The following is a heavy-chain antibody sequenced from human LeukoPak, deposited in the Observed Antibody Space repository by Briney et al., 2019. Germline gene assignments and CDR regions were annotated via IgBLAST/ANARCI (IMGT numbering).Heavy chain of an antibody. CDR3: ARDPAYGALDY. Sequence: GGSLTLSCAASGFSFSNSWMTWVRQSPGKGLEWVANMNQDGSATYHVDSVKRRFTISRDNARNSLYLQMTSLRAEDTAVYYCARDPAYGALDYWGQGTLVTVSS. V-gene: IGHV3-7*01. J-gene: IGHJ4*02. D-gene: IGHD4-17*01. CDR2: MNQDGSAT. CDR1: GFSFSNSW.